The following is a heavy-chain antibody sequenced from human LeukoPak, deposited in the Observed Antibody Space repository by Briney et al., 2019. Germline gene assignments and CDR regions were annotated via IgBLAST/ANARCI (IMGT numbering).Heavy chain of an antibody. Sequence: GGSLRLSCAASGFTFSNYWMSWVRQAPGKGLEWVANIRQDGSEKYYVDSMRGRFTISRDNAKNSLYLQMSSLRAEDTAVYYCGTGSAFDVWGQGTMVTVSS. D-gene: IGHD2-15*01. CDR2: IRQDGSEK. J-gene: IGHJ3*01. CDR3: GTGSAFDV. V-gene: IGHV3-7*01. CDR1: GFTFSNYW.